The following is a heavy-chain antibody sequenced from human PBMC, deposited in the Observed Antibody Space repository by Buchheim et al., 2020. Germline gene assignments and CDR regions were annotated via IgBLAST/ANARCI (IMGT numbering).Heavy chain of an antibody. CDR1: GYTFTSHY. J-gene: IGHJ4*02. Sequence: QVQLVQSGAEVKKPGASVKVSCKASGYTFTSHYIHWVRQAPGQGLEWVGITNPSDGFTSYAQRFQGRVTMTRDTSRSTAYMELSSLRSDDTAVYYCARAISGTRGSFDYWGQGTL. D-gene: IGHD1-1*01. CDR2: TNPSDGFT. V-gene: IGHV1-46*01. CDR3: ARAISGTRGSFDY.